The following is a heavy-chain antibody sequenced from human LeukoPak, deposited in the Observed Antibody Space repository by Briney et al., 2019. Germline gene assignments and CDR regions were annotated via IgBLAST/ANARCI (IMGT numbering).Heavy chain of an antibody. J-gene: IGHJ4*02. CDR2: ISGSGGST. V-gene: IGHV3-23*01. D-gene: IGHD6-13*01. Sequence: GGSLRLSCAASGFTFSSFDTSWVRQAPGKGLEWVSGISGSGGSTYYADSVKGRFTISRDNSKNTLFLQMNSLRAEDTAIYYCAKDFSAGTYFDYWGQETLVTVSS. CDR3: AKDFSAGTYFDY. CDR1: GFTFSSFD.